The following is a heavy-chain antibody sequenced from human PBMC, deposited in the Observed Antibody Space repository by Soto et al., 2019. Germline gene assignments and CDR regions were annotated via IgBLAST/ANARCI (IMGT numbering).Heavy chain of an antibody. CDR1: GFTFSNAW. CDR3: TTTDRFYGDNDY. V-gene: IGHV3-15*01. CDR2: IKSKTDGGTT. Sequence: GGSLRLSCAASGFTFSNAWMSWVRQAPGKGLEWVGRIKSKTDGGTTDYAAPVKGRFTISRDDSKNTLYLQMNSLKTEDTAVYYCTTTDRFYGDNDYWGQGTLVTVSS. D-gene: IGHD4-17*01. J-gene: IGHJ4*02.